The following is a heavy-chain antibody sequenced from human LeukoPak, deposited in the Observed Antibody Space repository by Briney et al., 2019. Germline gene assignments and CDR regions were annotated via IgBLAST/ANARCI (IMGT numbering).Heavy chain of an antibody. Sequence: SETLSLTCAVYGGAFSGYYWSWIRQPPGKGLEWIGEINHSGSTNYNPSLKSRVTLSVDTSKNQFSLKLSSVTAADTAVYYCARAYDSSGYFGYWGQGTLVTVSS. CDR1: GGAFSGYY. J-gene: IGHJ4*02. D-gene: IGHD3-22*01. CDR3: ARAYDSSGYFGY. V-gene: IGHV4-34*01. CDR2: INHSGST.